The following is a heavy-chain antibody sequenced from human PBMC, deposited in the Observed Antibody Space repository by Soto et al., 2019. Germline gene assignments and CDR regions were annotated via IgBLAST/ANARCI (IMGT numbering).Heavy chain of an antibody. D-gene: IGHD6-19*01. CDR2: IYWDDDK. V-gene: IGHV2-5*02. Sequence: QITLKESGLTLVKPTQTLTLTCTFSGFSLSTSEVGVGWIRQPPGKALQWLALIYWDDDKRYSPSLKSRLTITKDTSKNQVVLTMTNMDPVDTATYYCAHAPGIAVTTNWFDPWGQGILVTVSS. J-gene: IGHJ5*02. CDR3: AHAPGIAVTTNWFDP. CDR1: GFSLSTSEVG.